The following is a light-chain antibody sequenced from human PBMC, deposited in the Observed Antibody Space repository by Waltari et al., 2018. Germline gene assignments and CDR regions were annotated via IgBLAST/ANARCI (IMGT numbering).Light chain of an antibody. CDR2: GAS. Sequence: EIVMTQSPATLSVSPGERATVSCRASQDFNSNLAWYQQKHGQAPLLLIYGASTRATGTPARFSGSASGTEFTLTISSLQSEDFAIYYCQQYDKWPYTFGQGTKLEIK. J-gene: IGKJ2*01. CDR3: QQYDKWPYT. V-gene: IGKV3-15*01. CDR1: QDFNSN.